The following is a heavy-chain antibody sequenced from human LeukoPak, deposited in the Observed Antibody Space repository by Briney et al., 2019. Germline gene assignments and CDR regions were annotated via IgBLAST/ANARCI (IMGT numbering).Heavy chain of an antibody. V-gene: IGHV1-46*01. CDR1: GYTFTSYY. CDR3: ARDRWFIPGYCSGGSCYRRSGDYFDY. CDR2: INPSGGST. J-gene: IGHJ4*02. D-gene: IGHD2-15*01. Sequence: ASVKVSCKASGYTFTSYYMHWVRQAPGQGLEWMGIINPSGGSTSYAQKFQGRVTMTRDTSTSTVYMELSSLRSEDTAVYYCARDRWFIPGYCSGGSCYRRSGDYFDYWGQGTLVTVSS.